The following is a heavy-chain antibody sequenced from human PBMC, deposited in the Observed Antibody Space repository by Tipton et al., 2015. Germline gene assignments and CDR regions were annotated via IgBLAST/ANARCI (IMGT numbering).Heavy chain of an antibody. Sequence: TLSLTCTVSSDSINKYYWSWIRQPPGKELQWIGYIQYSGGTNYNPSLESRVSMSVDKSKNQFSLKLTSVTAADTAVHYCARGYSNYWGYWGHGTLVTVSS. J-gene: IGHJ4*01. V-gene: IGHV4-59*12. CDR1: SDSINKYY. CDR3: ARGYSNYWGY. D-gene: IGHD4-11*01. CDR2: IQYSGGT.